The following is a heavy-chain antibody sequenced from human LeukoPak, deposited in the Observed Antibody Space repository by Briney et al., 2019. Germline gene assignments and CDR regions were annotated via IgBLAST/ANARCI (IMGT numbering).Heavy chain of an antibody. CDR3: AGGSEGSGNYYNPRYFDY. V-gene: IGHV4-4*02. D-gene: IGHD3-10*01. J-gene: IGHJ4*02. CDR2: FYHSGST. CDR1: GGSISTTNW. Sequence: SGTLSLTCTVSGGSISTTNWWSWVRQPRGKGLEWIGEFYHSGSTNYNPSLKSRVTILVDQSKNQFFLKLNYVTAADTAMYYCAGGSEGSGNYYNPRYFDYWGQGTLVTVSP.